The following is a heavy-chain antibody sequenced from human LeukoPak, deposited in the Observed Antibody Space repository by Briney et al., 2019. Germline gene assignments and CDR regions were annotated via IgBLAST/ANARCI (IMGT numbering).Heavy chain of an antibody. Sequence: PGGSLRLSCAASGFTVSSNYMSWVRQAPGKGLEWVSVIYSGGSTYYADSVKGRFTISRDNSKNTLYLQMNRLRAEDTAVYYCAKSYSPVNFDYWGQGTLVTVSS. CDR3: AKSYSPVNFDY. CDR2: IYSGGST. CDR1: GFTVSSNY. V-gene: IGHV3-53*01. J-gene: IGHJ4*02. D-gene: IGHD3-10*01.